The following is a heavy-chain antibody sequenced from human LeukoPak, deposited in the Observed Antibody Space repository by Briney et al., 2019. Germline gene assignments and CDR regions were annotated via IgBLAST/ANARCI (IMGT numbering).Heavy chain of an antibody. J-gene: IGHJ1*01. Sequence: ASVTVSCKASGYTFTGYYMHWVRQAPGQGLEWMGWINPNNGGTYYAQKFQGRVTMTRDTSISTACMELIRLSSDDTAVYYCASTNDYGDFVYSQHWGQGTLVTDSS. V-gene: IGHV1-2*02. CDR1: GYTFTGYY. CDR2: INPNNGGT. D-gene: IGHD4-17*01. CDR3: ASTNDYGDFVYSQH.